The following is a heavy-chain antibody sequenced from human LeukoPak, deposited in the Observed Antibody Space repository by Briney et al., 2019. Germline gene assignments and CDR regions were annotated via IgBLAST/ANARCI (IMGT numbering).Heavy chain of an antibody. V-gene: IGHV3-15*04. CDR3: IGRSGSFGFA. CDR1: GFTFSNAW. CDR2: IESKTDGGTT. Sequence: GGSLRLSCAASGFTFSNAWMSWVRQAPGKGLEWVGRIESKTDGGTTDYAAPVKGRFTISRDDSKTTLYLQMNSLKTEDTAVYYCIGRSGSFGFAWGQGTLVTVSS. J-gene: IGHJ5*02. D-gene: IGHD1-26*01.